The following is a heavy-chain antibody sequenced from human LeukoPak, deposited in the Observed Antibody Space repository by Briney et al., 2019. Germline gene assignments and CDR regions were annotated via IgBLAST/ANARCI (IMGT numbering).Heavy chain of an antibody. J-gene: IGHJ4*02. CDR1: GGSFSGYY. CDR2: INHSGST. V-gene: IGHV4-34*01. Sequence: PSETLSLTCAVYGGSFSGYYRSWIRQPPGKGLEWIGEINHSGSTNYIPSLKSRVTISVDTSKNQFSLKLSSVTAADTAVYYCARAGGYYGSGRRHTNFDYWGQGTLVTVSS. D-gene: IGHD3-10*01. CDR3: ARAGGYYGSGRRHTNFDY.